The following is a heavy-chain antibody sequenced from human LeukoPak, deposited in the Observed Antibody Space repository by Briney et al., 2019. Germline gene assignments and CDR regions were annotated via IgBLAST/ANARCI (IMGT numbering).Heavy chain of an antibody. D-gene: IGHD6-13*01. Sequence: GGSLRLSCAASGFTLSSYGMSWVRQAPGKGLEWVSAISGSGGSTYYADSVKGRFTISRDNSKNTLYLQMNSLRAEDTAVYYCAKDYSSSWYVYNWFDPWGQGTLVTVSS. V-gene: IGHV3-23*01. CDR3: AKDYSSSWYVYNWFDP. CDR2: ISGSGGST. J-gene: IGHJ5*02. CDR1: GFTLSSYG.